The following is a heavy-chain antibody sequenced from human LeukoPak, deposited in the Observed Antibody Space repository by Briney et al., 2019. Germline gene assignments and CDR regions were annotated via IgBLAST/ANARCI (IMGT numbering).Heavy chain of an antibody. CDR3: AKDHRNGDYDIGY. V-gene: IGHV3-30*18. D-gene: IGHD4-17*01. CDR1: GFTFSSYG. J-gene: IGHJ4*02. Sequence: PGGSLRLSCAASGFTFSSYGMHWVRQAPGKGLEWVAVISYDGSNKYYADSVKGRFTISRDNSKNTLYLQMNSLRAEDTAVYYSAKDHRNGDYDIGYWGQGTLVTVSS. CDR2: ISYDGSNK.